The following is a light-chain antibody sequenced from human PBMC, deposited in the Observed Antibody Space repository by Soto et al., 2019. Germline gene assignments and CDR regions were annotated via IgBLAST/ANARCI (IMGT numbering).Light chain of an antibody. Sequence: EIVLTQSPGTLSLSPGERATLSCRASQSVSTTYLAWYQQKPGQAPRLLIYGASSRATGIPDRFSGSGSGXXFTLTISRLEPEDFAVYYCQQYGSSRWTFGQGTKVDIK. CDR1: QSVSTTY. CDR3: QQYGSSRWT. J-gene: IGKJ1*01. V-gene: IGKV3-20*01. CDR2: GAS.